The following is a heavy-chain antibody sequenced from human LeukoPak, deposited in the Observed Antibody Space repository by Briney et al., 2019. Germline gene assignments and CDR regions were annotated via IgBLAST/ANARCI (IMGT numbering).Heavy chain of an antibody. V-gene: IGHV3-23*01. CDR3: AKWGDYDILTGYYDSDY. CDR1: GFTFSNAW. J-gene: IGHJ4*02. CDR2: IVGSGSST. D-gene: IGHD3-9*01. Sequence: PGGSLRLSCAASGFTFSNAWMSWVRQAPGKGLEWVSAIVGSGSSTYYADSVKGRFTISRDNSKNTLYLQLNRLRAEDTAVYYCAKWGDYDILTGYYDSDYWGQGTLVTVSS.